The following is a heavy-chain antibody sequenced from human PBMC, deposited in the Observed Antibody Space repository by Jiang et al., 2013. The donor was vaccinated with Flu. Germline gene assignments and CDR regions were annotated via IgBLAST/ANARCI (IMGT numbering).Heavy chain of an antibody. Sequence: SGAEVKKPGASVKVSCKASGYTFTSYYMHWVRQAPGQGLEWMGIINPSGGSTSYAQKFQGRVTMTRDTSTSTVYMELSSLRSEDTAVYYCARVAYYYGSGSYWLLGYYGMDVWGQGTTVTVSS. D-gene: IGHD3-10*01. V-gene: IGHV1-46*03. CDR3: ARVAYYYGSGSYWLLGYYGMDV. CDR1: GYTFTSYY. CDR2: INPSGGST. J-gene: IGHJ6*02.